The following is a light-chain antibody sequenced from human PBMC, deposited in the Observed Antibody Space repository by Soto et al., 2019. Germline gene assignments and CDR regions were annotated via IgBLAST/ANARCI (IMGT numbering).Light chain of an antibody. CDR3: QQRYSWLRV. CDR2: SGY. V-gene: IGKV3-11*01. J-gene: IGKJ1*01. Sequence: FVVTQSPDTLSLSPGETATLSCRASQSVSSSVAWYQHKPGQSPRLVVYSGYKRSPGVPARFSGSGSGKDFTLTISSLESDDFAIYYCQQRYSWLRVFGPGTKVEVK. CDR1: QSVSSS.